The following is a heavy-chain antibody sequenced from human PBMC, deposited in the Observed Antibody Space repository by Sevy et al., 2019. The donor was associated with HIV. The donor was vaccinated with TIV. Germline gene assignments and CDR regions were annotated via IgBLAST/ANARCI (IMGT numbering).Heavy chain of an antibody. Sequence: GGSLRLSCAASGFTFSSAWMSWVRLAPGKGLEWVGRIKSKTDGGTIDYAAPVKGRFTISREDSKNTLYLQMNSMKTEDTAVYYCITDPGYRGYDEEVINYYYYGMDVWGQGTTVTVSS. J-gene: IGHJ6*02. D-gene: IGHD5-12*01. CDR1: GFTFSSAW. CDR3: ITDPGYRGYDEEVINYYYYGMDV. CDR2: IKSKTDGGTI. V-gene: IGHV3-15*01.